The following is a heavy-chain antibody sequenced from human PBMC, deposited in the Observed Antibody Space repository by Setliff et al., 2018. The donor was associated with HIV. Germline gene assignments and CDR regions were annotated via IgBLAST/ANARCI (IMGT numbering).Heavy chain of an antibody. V-gene: IGHV3-15*01. CDR3: SWVGATPDFHYYFMAG. Sequence: PGGSLRLSCAVSGLSFSHAWMSWVRQTPGKGLEWVGRIKGKTDGWATDYGAPVKDRFTISRDDSESMVYLEMNSLKTEDTAVYYCSWVGATPDFHYYFMAGWGRGTTVTVSS. CDR1: GLSFSHAW. D-gene: IGHD1-26*01. J-gene: IGHJ6*03. CDR2: IKGKTDGWAT.